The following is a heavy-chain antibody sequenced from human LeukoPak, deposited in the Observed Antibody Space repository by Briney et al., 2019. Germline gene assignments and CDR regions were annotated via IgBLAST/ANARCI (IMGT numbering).Heavy chain of an antibody. CDR3: ARYSSSWFPFDY. J-gene: IGHJ4*02. Sequence: SQTLSLTCTVSGGSISSGDYYWSWIRQPPGTGLEWIGYIYYSGSTYYNPSRKSRVTISVDTSKNQFSLKLSSVTAADTAVYYCARYSSSWFPFDYWGQGTLVTVSS. D-gene: IGHD6-13*01. CDR2: IYYSGST. V-gene: IGHV4-30-4*01. CDR1: GGSISSGDYY.